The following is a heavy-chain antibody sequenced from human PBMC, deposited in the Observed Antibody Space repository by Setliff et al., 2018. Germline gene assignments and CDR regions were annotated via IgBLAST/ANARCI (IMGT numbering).Heavy chain of an antibody. CDR1: GYAFTGHY. Sequence: ASVKVSCKASGYAFTGHYIHWVRQAPGQGLEWMGGTIPMFGTRNYARKFQGRVTIITDESTSTAYMQLTSLRTEDTAVYYCARDRKEVVISPSQAAFDIWGQGTMVTVSS. CDR3: ARDRKEVVISPSQAAFDI. D-gene: IGHD3-22*01. CDR2: TIPMFGTR. J-gene: IGHJ3*02. V-gene: IGHV1-69*05.